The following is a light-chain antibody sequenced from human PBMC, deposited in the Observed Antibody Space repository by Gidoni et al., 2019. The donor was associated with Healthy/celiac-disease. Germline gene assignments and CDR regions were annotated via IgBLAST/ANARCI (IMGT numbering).Light chain of an antibody. Sequence: PLTQSPSILSASVGDRVTITRRASAGISSYLDWYQQKPGKAPKLLIYAASTLQSGVPSRFSGSGSGTEFTLTISSLPPEDFATYYCQQLNSYPFTFXPXTKVDIK. CDR2: AAS. CDR1: AGISSY. V-gene: IGKV1-9*01. J-gene: IGKJ3*01. CDR3: QQLNSYPFT.